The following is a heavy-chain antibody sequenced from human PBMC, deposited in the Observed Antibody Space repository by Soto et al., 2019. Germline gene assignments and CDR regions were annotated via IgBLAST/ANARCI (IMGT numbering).Heavy chain of an antibody. Sequence: SETLSLTCNVSGGSISNYFWSWMRQPPGKGLEWVGFIYYNGSTQYNPSLKSRVTMSVDTSKNQFSLKLNSVTAADTAVYYCARDLWGYCGTDCYPLDVWGQGTTVTVSS. J-gene: IGHJ6*02. CDR3: ARDLWGYCGTDCYPLDV. V-gene: IGHV4-59*01. CDR2: IYYNGST. D-gene: IGHD2-21*02. CDR1: GGSISNYF.